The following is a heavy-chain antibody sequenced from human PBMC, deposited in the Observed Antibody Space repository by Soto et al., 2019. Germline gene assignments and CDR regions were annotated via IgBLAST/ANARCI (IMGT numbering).Heavy chain of an antibody. V-gene: IGHV3-7*05. CDR3: ARLVAAGGVDQFDY. Sequence: EVQLVESGGGLVQPGGSLRLSCAASGFTFSSYWMTWVRQAPGKGLEWLANIKEDGSEKKHMDSVTGRFTISRDNAKKSLYLQMNSLRDEDTAVYYCARLVAAGGVDQFDYWGQGTLVTVSS. J-gene: IGHJ4*02. CDR2: IKEDGSEK. D-gene: IGHD6-13*01. CDR1: GFTFSSYW.